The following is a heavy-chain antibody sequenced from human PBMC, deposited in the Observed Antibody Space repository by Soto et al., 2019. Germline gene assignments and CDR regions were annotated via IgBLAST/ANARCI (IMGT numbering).Heavy chain of an antibody. J-gene: IGHJ4*02. Sequence: GASVKVSCKASGYTFTNYAMHWVRQAPGQRLEWMGWINAGNGNTKYSQKFQGRVTMTRDTSASTAYMELSSLRSEDTAVYYCARVSGYYLPDYWGQGTLVTVSS. CDR3: ARVSGYYLPDY. CDR2: INAGNGNT. CDR1: GYTFTNYA. D-gene: IGHD5-12*01. V-gene: IGHV1-3*01.